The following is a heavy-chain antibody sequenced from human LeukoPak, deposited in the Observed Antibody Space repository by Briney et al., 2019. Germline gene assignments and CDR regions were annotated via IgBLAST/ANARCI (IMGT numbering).Heavy chain of an antibody. V-gene: IGHV1-18*01. CDR3: AILVGVLTGPDAFDI. D-gene: IGHD3-9*01. CDR2: ISAYNGNT. CDR1: GYTFTGYG. J-gene: IGHJ3*02. Sequence: GASVKVSCKASGYTFTGYGISWVRQAPGQGLEWMGWISAYNGNTNYAQKLQGRVTMTTDTSTSTAYMELRSLRSDDTAVYYCAILVGVLTGPDAFDIWGQGTMVTVSS.